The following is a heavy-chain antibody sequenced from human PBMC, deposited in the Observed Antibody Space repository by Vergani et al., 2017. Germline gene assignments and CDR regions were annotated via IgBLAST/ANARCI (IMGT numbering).Heavy chain of an antibody. J-gene: IGHJ4*02. V-gene: IGHV3-30-3*01. D-gene: IGHD1-14*01. CDR3: AKEGRSGITPFVAD. Sequence: VQLVESGGGLVKPGGSLRLSCAASGFTFSSYAMYWVRQAPGKGLEWVAVISYDGSNKYYADSVKGRFTISRDNSKNTVFLQMNSLRAEDTAVYYCAKEGRSGITPFVADWGQGTLVTVSS. CDR1: GFTFSSYA. CDR2: ISYDGSNK.